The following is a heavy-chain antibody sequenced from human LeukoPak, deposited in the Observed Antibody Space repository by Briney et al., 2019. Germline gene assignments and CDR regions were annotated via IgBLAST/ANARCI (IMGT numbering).Heavy chain of an antibody. Sequence: GGSLRLSCAASGFTFSSYDMHWVRQATGKGLEWVSAIGTAGDTYYPGSVKGRFTISRENAENSLYLQMNSLRAGDTAVYYCARSRGSSGWFDYWGQGTLVTVSS. J-gene: IGHJ4*02. D-gene: IGHD6-19*01. CDR3: ARSRGSSGWFDY. V-gene: IGHV3-13*01. CDR1: GFTFSSYD. CDR2: IGTAGDT.